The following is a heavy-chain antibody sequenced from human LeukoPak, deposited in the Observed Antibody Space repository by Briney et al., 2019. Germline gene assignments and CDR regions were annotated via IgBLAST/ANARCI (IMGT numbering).Heavy chain of an antibody. Sequence: GGSLRLSCAASGFTFSSYGMHWVRQAPGKGLEWVSAISGSGGSTYYADSVKGRFTISRDNSKNTLYLQMDSLRAEDTAVYYCAKDYARGYSYGYFDYWGQGTLVTVSS. D-gene: IGHD5-18*01. V-gene: IGHV3-23*01. CDR1: GFTFSSYG. J-gene: IGHJ4*02. CDR3: AKDYARGYSYGYFDY. CDR2: ISGSGGST.